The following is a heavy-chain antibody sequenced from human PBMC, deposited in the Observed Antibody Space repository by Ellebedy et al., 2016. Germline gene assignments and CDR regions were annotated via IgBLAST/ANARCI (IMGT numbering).Heavy chain of an antibody. CDR1: GYSFTSYW. CDR3: ARQKEGTFSAGDFDY. CDR2: IDPSDSYT. Sequence: GGSLRLSCKGSGYSFTSYWISWVRQMPGKGLEWMGRIDPSDSYTNYSPSFRGHVTISADKSISTAYLQWSSLKASDTAMYYCARQKEGTFSAGDFDYWGQGTLVTVSS. J-gene: IGHJ4*02. V-gene: IGHV5-10-1*01. D-gene: IGHD3-3*02.